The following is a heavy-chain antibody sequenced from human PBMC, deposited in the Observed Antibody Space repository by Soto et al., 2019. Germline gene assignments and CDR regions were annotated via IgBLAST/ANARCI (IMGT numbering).Heavy chain of an antibody. J-gene: IGHJ4*02. CDR2: IKTDGSGT. CDR3: AKREGNTFGLFH. D-gene: IGHD5-18*01. V-gene: IGHV3-74*01. Sequence: EVHLVESGGGLVQPGGSLRLSCAASGFTFSAYWIHWVRQAPEKGLEWVSRIKTDGSGTDYADSVKGRFTISRDNAKNILYLQMDSLRVEDTAVYYCAKREGNTFGLFHWGQGTLVTVSS. CDR1: GFTFSAYW.